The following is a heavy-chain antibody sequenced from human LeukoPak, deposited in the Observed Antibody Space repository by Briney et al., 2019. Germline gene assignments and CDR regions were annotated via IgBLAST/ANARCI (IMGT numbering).Heavy chain of an antibody. CDR3: ARGGLYDSSGYSLYYFDY. V-gene: IGHV1-18*01. CDR1: GYTFTSYG. Sequence: GASVKVSCKASGYTFTSYGISWVRQAPGQGLEWMGWISAYNGNTNYAQKLRGRVTMTTDTSTSTAYMELRSLRSDDTAVYYCARGGLYDSSGYSLYYFDYWGQGTLVTVSS. J-gene: IGHJ4*02. D-gene: IGHD3-22*01. CDR2: ISAYNGNT.